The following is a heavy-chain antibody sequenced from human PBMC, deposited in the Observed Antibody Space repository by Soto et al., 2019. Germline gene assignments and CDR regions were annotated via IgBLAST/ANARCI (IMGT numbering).Heavy chain of an antibody. D-gene: IGHD6-19*01. J-gene: IGHJ4*01. CDR1: GYSISGGSY. V-gene: IGHV4-38-2*02. Sequence: SETLSLTCTVSGYSISGGSYWAWIRQPPGKGPEWIASIYHGGTTFYNPSLKSRITISVDTSNNQFSLKLTSVTAADTAVYYCARVHVMVVAGSTFDYWGHGTLVT. CDR3: ARVHVMVVAGSTFDY. CDR2: IYHGGTT.